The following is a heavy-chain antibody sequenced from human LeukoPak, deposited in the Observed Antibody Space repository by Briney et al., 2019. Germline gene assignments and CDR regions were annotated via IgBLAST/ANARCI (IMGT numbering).Heavy chain of an antibody. Sequence: ASMKVSCKASGYTFTSYAMNWVRQAPGQGLEWMGWINTNTGNPTYAQGFTGRFVFSLDTSVSTAYLQISSLKAEDTAVYYCARVLKKYGGYLTFYFDYWGQGTLVTVSS. CDR2: INTNTGNP. CDR3: ARVLKKYGGYLTFYFDY. J-gene: IGHJ4*02. CDR1: GYTFTSYA. D-gene: IGHD5-12*01. V-gene: IGHV7-4-1*02.